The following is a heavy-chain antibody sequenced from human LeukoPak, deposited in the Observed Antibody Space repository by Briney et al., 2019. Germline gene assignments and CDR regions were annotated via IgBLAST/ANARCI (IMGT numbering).Heavy chain of an antibody. CDR2: INHSGST. Sequence: SETLSLTCAVYGGSFSGYYWSWIRQPPGKGLEWIGEINHSGSTNYNPSLKSRVTISVDTSKNQFSLKLSSVTAADTAVYYCARGLWIPVRNYYYYGMDVWGQGTTVTVSS. CDR3: ARGLWIPVRNYYYYGMDV. V-gene: IGHV4-34*01. J-gene: IGHJ6*02. D-gene: IGHD5-18*01. CDR1: GGSFSGYY.